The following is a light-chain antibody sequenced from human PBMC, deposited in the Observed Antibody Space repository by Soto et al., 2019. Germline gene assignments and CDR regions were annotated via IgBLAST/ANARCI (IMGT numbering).Light chain of an antibody. J-gene: IGKJ2*01. CDR1: QSVRSSY. CDR2: GSS. CDR3: QWYGSSTNT. Sequence: EVGLTQSPGTLSLSQGERATLSCRASQSVRSSYLAWYQQKPGQAPRLLIYGSSSRATGITDSFSGSGSGTVFTLTMSRLEPADFAVYDCQWYGSSTNTLVQGTLLEIK. V-gene: IGKV3-20*01.